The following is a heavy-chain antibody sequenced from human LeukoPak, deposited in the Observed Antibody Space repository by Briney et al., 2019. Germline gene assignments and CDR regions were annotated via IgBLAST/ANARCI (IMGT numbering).Heavy chain of an antibody. Sequence: PGGSLRLSCAASGFAFSTYSMNWVRQAPGKGLESLSYVSSSGATIYYADSVKGRFAISRDNAKNSPYLQMDSLRDEDTAVYYCAKLDDLAYCGGDCYSYNWFDPWGQGTLVTVSS. CDR2: VSSSGATI. J-gene: IGHJ5*02. D-gene: IGHD2-21*02. V-gene: IGHV3-48*02. CDR1: GFAFSTYS. CDR3: AKLDDLAYCGGDCYSYNWFDP.